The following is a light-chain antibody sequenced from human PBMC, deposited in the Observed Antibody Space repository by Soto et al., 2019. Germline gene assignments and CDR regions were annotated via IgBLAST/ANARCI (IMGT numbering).Light chain of an antibody. CDR2: GNN. J-gene: IGLJ2*01. V-gene: IGLV1-44*01. Sequence: QSVLTQPPSESVTPGQRVTISCSGSTSNIGSNSVNWYQQVAGTAPKLLIYGNNQRPSGVPDRFSDSKSGTSASLAIRGLQSEDEADYYCSTWDDSLDGVVFGGGTKVTV. CDR1: TSNIGSNS. CDR3: STWDDSLDGVV.